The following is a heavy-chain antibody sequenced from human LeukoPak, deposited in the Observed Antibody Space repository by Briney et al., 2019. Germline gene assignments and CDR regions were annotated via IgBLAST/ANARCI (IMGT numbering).Heavy chain of an antibody. V-gene: IGHV3-21*01. CDR3: ARRVRDYYYYMDV. CDR2: ISSSSSYI. Sequence: GGSLRLSCAASGFTFSSYSMNWVRQPPGKGLEWVSSISSSSSYIYYADSVKGRFTISRDKAKNSLYLQMNSLRAEDTAVYYCARRVRDYYYYMDVWGKGTTVTISS. D-gene: IGHD3-22*01. CDR1: GFTFSSYS. J-gene: IGHJ6*03.